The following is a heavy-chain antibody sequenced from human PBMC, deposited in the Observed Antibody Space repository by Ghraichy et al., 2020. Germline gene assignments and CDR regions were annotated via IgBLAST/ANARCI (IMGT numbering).Heavy chain of an antibody. CDR2: ITGSGSFR. CDR1: GFTFSSYS. D-gene: IGHD4-23*01. Sequence: GESLNISCVGSGFTFSSYSMNWVRQSPGKGLEWVSYITGSGSFRTYADSVKGRFTISRNNARNTLHLEMNSLRDEDMAVYYCARGSTVVRFYYYGGMDVWGQGTTVTVSS. V-gene: IGHV3-48*02. J-gene: IGHJ6*02. CDR3: ARGSTVVRFYYYGGMDV.